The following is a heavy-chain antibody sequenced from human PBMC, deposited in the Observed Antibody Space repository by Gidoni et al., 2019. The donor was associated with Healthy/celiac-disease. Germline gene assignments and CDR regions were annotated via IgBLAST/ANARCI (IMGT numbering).Heavy chain of an antibody. D-gene: IGHD5-12*01. J-gene: IGHJ4*02. Sequence: LEWIGYIYYSGSTYYNPSLKSRVTISVDTSKNQFSLRLSSVTAADTAVYYCARERGYSGYDSAFDYWGQGTLVTVSS. CDR2: IYYSGST. V-gene: IGHV4-30-4*01. CDR3: ARERGYSGYDSAFDY.